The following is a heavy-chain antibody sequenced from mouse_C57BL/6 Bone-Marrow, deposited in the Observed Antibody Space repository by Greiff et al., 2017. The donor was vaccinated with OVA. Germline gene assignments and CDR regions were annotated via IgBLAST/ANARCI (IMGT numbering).Heavy chain of an antibody. CDR2: ISDGGSYT. D-gene: IGHD1-1*01. Sequence: EVKLMESGGGLVKPGGSLKPSCAAPGFTFSSYAMSWVRQTPEKRLEWVATISDGGSYTYYPDNVKGRFTISRDNAKNNLYLQMSHLKSEDTAMYYCARTPITTVVSPFDYWGQGTTLTVSS. J-gene: IGHJ2*01. CDR1: GFTFSSYA. V-gene: IGHV5-4*03. CDR3: ARTPITTVVSPFDY.